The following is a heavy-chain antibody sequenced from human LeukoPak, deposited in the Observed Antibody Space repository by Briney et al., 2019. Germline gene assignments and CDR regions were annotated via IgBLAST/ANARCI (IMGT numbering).Heavy chain of an antibody. V-gene: IGHV4-30-2*01. J-gene: IGHJ4*02. Sequence: SQTLSLTCTVSGGSISSGAYYWSWIRQPPGKGLEWIGYIYYTGSTYYNPSLKSRVTISMDRSKNQFSLKLNSVTAADTAVYYCANTYSSGGDYWGQGTLVTVSS. CDR1: GGSISSGAYY. D-gene: IGHD4-11*01. CDR2: IYYTGST. CDR3: ANTYSSGGDY.